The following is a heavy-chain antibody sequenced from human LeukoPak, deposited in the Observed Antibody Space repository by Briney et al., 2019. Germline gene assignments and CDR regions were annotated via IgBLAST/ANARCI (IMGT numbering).Heavy chain of an antibody. V-gene: IGHV3-73*01. CDR3: VRSAFHAGSGNYYDY. CDR2: IRSKANSYAT. D-gene: IGHD3-22*01. J-gene: IGHJ4*02. CDR1: GFTFSGSA. Sequence: GGSLRLSCAASGFTFSGSAMHWVRQASGKGLEWVGRIRSKANSYATAYAASVKGRFTISRDDSKNTAYLQMNSLRVEDTAVYYCVRSAFHAGSGNYYDYWGQGTLVTVSS.